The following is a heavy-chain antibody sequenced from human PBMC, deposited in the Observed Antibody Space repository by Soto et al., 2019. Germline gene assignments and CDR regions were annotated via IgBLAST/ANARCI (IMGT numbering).Heavy chain of an antibody. V-gene: IGHV3-23*01. D-gene: IGHD3-9*01. Sequence: GGSRRLSCAASGFTFSRSAMGWVRQAPGKGLEWVSGISSGDDSTFYADSVKGRFTISRDKSKNTLYLQMSSLRSEDTAVYFCAKVLTFYDILTGYFDYWGQGALVTVSS. CDR3: AKVLTFYDILTGYFDY. CDR1: GFTFSRSA. J-gene: IGHJ4*02. CDR2: ISSGDDST.